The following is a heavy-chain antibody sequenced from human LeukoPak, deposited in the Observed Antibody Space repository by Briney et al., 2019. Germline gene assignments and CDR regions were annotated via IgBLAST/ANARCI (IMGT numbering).Heavy chain of an antibody. CDR2: IIPIFGTA. Sequence: TGGSLRLSCAASGFTFSSYAISWVRQAPGQGLEWMGGIIPIFGTADYAQKFQGRVTITADESTSTAYMELSSLRSEDTAVYYCATIIAAAGTGWFDPWGQGTLVTVSS. J-gene: IGHJ5*02. D-gene: IGHD6-13*01. CDR3: ATIIAAAGTGWFDP. V-gene: IGHV1-69*01. CDR1: GFTFSSYA.